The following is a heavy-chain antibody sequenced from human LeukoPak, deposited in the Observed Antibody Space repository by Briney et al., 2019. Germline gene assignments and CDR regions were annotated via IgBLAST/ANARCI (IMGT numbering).Heavy chain of an antibody. CDR1: GFTFDIYA. CDR3: ARDQIQHCSDGSCYVIDN. Sequence: GGSLRLSCAASGFTFDIYAMHWVRQAPGKGLEWVAVMSYDGSNKYYADSVKGRFTISRDNSQNTVHLQVSSLRVADMAVYFCARDQIQHCSDGSCYVIDNWGPGTLVAVSS. D-gene: IGHD2-15*01. CDR2: MSYDGSNK. J-gene: IGHJ4*02. V-gene: IGHV3-30*04.